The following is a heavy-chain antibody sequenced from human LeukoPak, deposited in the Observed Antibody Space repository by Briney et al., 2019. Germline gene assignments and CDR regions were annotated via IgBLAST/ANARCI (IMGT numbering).Heavy chain of an antibody. J-gene: IGHJ6*02. V-gene: IGHV3-21*01. CDR2: ISSSSTYI. D-gene: IGHD3-10*01. CDR1: GFTFSSYN. CDR3: ARVWLWFGEAVDYGMDV. Sequence: GGSLRLSCAASGFTFSSYNMNWVRQAPGKGLEWVSFISSSSTYIYNADSVKGRFTISRDNAKKSLYLQMNSLRVEDTAVYYCARVWLWFGEAVDYGMDVWGQGTTVTVSS.